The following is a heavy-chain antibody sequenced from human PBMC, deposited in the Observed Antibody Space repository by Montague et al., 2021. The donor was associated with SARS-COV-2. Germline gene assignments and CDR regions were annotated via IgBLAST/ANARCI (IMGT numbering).Heavy chain of an antibody. Sequence: SETLSLTCAVYGGSFSNHYWSWIRQSPGKGLEWIGESNESGSTNXXPSLKSRVTISVDTSKNQFSLNLKSVTAADTAVYYCARGTLSMKMAVAVFLGGIYYFDSWGQGTLVAVSS. J-gene: IGHJ4*02. CDR2: SNESGST. D-gene: IGHD3-16*01. CDR1: GGSFSNHY. V-gene: IGHV4-34*01. CDR3: ARGTLSMKMAVAVFLGGIYYFDS.